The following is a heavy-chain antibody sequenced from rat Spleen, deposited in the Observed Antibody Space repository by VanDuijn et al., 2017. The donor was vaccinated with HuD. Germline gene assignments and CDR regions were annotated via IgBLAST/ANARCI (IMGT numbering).Heavy chain of an antibody. CDR1: GFSLTSYH. CDR3: ARGDYYDGYYDGWFAY. J-gene: IGHJ3*01. D-gene: IGHD1-12*03. V-gene: IGHV2-43*01. CDR2: IWTGGST. Sequence: QVQLKESGPGLVQPSQTLSLTCTVSGFSLTSYHVSWVRQPPGKGLEWMGVIWTGGSTAYNSLLKSRLSITRDTSKSQVFLKMSSLQTEDTGTYYCARGDYYDGYYDGWFAYWGQGTLVTVSS.